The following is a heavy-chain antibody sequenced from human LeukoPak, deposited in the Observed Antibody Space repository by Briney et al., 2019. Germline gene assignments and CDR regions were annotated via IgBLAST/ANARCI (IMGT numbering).Heavy chain of an antibody. CDR1: GFTFSTYA. J-gene: IGHJ4*02. CDR2: IWYDRTNK. Sequence: GGSLRLSCAASGFTFSTYAMHWVRQAPGKGLEWVAVIWYDRTNKYYADSVKGRFTISRDHSKNTLYLQMSSLRAEDTAVYYCARDRLTTVTTFHFDYWGQGTLVTVSS. CDR3: ARDRLTTVTTFHFDY. D-gene: IGHD4-17*01. V-gene: IGHV3-33*01.